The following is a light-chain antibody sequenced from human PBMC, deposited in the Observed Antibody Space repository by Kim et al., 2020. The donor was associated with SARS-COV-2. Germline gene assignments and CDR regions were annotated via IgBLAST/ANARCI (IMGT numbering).Light chain of an antibody. CDR2: GAS. Sequence: EIVMTQSPVTLSVSPGERVTLSCRASQSVSSKLAWYQQKPGQAPRLLIYGASTRATDIPARFSGSGSGTEFTLTISSLQSEDFAVYYCQQYDNWPLTFGGGTKVEIK. J-gene: IGKJ4*01. CDR3: QQYDNWPLT. CDR1: QSVSSK. V-gene: IGKV3-15*01.